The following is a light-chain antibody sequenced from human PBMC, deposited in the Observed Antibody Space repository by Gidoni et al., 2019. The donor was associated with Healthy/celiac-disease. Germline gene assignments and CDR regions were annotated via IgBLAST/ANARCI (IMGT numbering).Light chain of an antibody. Sequence: SALTQPAPVSGSPVQSITISCTGPSSDVGGYNYVSWYQQHPGKAPKLLIYEVSNRPSGVSNRFSGSKSGNTASLTISGLQAEDEADYYCSSYTSSSHVVFGGGTKLTVL. CDR1: SSDVGGYNY. V-gene: IGLV2-14*01. CDR2: EVS. CDR3: SSYTSSSHVV. J-gene: IGLJ2*01.